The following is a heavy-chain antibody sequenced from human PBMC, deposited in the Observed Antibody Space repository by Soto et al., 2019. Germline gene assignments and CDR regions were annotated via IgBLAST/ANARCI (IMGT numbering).Heavy chain of an antibody. CDR1: GGSVSSGSYY. CDR3: AKGEGDSGGPDY. CDR2: IYYSGST. J-gene: IGHJ4*02. Sequence: SETLSLTXTVSGGSVSSGSYYWSWIRQPPGKGLEWIGYIYYSGSTNYNPSLKSRVTISVDTSKNQFSLKLSSVTAADTAVYYCAKGEGDSGGPDYWGQGTLVTVSS. V-gene: IGHV4-61*01.